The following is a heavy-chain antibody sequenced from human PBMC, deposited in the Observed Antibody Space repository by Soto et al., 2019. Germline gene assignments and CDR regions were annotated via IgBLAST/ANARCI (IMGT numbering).Heavy chain of an antibody. Sequence: GGSLRLSCAASGFTFSSYGMHWVRQAPGKGLEWVAVISYDGSNKYYADSVRGRFTISRDNSKNTLYLQMNSLRAEDTAVYYCAKSGQDGGYYYYGMDVWGQGTTVTAP. D-gene: IGHD3-10*01. CDR2: ISYDGSNK. CDR1: GFTFSSYG. V-gene: IGHV3-30*18. CDR3: AKSGQDGGYYYYGMDV. J-gene: IGHJ6*02.